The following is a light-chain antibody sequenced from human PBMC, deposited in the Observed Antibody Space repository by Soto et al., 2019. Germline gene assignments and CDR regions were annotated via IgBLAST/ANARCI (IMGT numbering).Light chain of an antibody. CDR1: QSVSSSY. CDR3: QQYGSSGT. Sequence: EIVLTQSPGTLSLSPGERATLXXXASQSVSSSYLAWYQQKPGQAPRLLIYGASSRATGIPDRFSGGGSGTDFTLTISRLEPDDFAVYYCQQYGSSGTFGQGTKVDIK. J-gene: IGKJ1*01. CDR2: GAS. V-gene: IGKV3-20*01.